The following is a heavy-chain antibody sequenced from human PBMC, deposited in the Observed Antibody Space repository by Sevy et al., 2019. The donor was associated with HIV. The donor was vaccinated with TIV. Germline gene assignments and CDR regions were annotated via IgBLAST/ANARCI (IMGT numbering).Heavy chain of an antibody. CDR1: GGTFSSYA. J-gene: IGHJ4*02. V-gene: IGHV1-69*13. Sequence: ASVKVSCKASGGTFSSYAISWVRQAPGQGLEWMGGIIPIFGTANYAQTFQGRVTITADESTSTAYMELSSLRSEDTAVYYCARAVINYYDSSGYYYGTDYWGQGTLVTVSS. CDR2: IIPIFGTA. CDR3: ARAVINYYDSSGYYYGTDY. D-gene: IGHD3-22*01.